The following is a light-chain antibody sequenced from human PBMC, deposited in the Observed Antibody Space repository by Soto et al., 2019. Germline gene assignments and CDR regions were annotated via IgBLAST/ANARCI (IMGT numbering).Light chain of an antibody. Sequence: EIVLTQAPGSMSLSTGGIASLSRTDTQSVGSYLAWYQQKPGQAPRLLIFNTSNRATGIPARFSGSGSGTDFTLTISGLEPEDFAVYYCQQRTNRPPITFGQGTRLEIK. V-gene: IGKV3-11*01. CDR3: QQRTNRPPIT. CDR2: NTS. J-gene: IGKJ5*01. CDR1: QSVGSY.